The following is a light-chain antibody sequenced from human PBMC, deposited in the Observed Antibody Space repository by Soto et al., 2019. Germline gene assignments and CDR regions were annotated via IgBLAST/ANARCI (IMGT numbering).Light chain of an antibody. CDR2: RTS. Sequence: EGVTTQSPATLSVSPGERATLSCRASQNVGGDLAWYQQKPGQAPRLLIYRTSTRANGTPVRFSGSGSGTEFTLTISSLQSEDFAAYYCQEYNGRSSFGQGTKVEIK. CDR1: QNVGGD. J-gene: IGKJ1*01. V-gene: IGKV3-15*01. CDR3: QEYNGRSS.